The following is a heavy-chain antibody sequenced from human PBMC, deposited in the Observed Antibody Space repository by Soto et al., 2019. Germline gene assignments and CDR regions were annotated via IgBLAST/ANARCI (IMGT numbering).Heavy chain of an antibody. CDR2: IIPIFGSP. D-gene: IGHD6-13*01. CDR1: GGTFNSDT. CDR3: ARDFVGIVAAGLERWFDP. Sequence: QVQLVQSGAEVKKPGSSVKVSCKASGGTFNSDTISWVRQAPGQGLEWMGGIIPIFGSPKNAQKFQGRVTITADESTSTVYMEVTSLTSEDTAVYYCARDFVGIVAAGLERWFDPCGQGTLVTVSS. J-gene: IGHJ5*02. V-gene: IGHV1-69*01.